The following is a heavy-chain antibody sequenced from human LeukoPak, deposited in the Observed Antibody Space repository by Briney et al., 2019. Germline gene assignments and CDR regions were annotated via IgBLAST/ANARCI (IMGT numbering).Heavy chain of an antibody. CDR2: FDPEDGET. J-gene: IGHJ4*02. Sequence: ASVKVSCKVSGYTLTELSMHWLRQAPGKGLEWMGGFDPEDGETIYAQKFQGRVTMTEDTSTDTAYMELSSLRSEDTAVYYCATYSAYSGSYYFDYWGQGTLVTVSS. CDR1: GYTLTELS. D-gene: IGHD1-26*01. CDR3: ATYSAYSGSYYFDY. V-gene: IGHV1-24*01.